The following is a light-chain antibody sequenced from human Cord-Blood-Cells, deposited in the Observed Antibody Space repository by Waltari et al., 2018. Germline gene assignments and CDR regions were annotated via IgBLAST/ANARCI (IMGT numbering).Light chain of an antibody. CDR1: SSNIGSNY. J-gene: IGLJ3*02. CDR3: AACDDSLSWV. Sequence: QSVLTQPPSASGTPGQRVTISCSGSSSNIGSNYVYWYQQLPGTAPKLLIYRNNQRPSGVPDRFSGSKSGTAASLASSGLRSEDEADYYCAACDDSLSWVFGGGTKLTVL. CDR2: RNN. V-gene: IGLV1-47*01.